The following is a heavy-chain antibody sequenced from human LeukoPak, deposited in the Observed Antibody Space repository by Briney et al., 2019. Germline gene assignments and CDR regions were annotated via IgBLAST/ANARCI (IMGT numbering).Heavy chain of an antibody. D-gene: IGHD3-22*01. J-gene: IGHJ3*02. V-gene: IGHV4-59*01. Sequence: SETLSLTCTVSGGSISSYYWSWIRQPPGKGLEWIGYIYYSGSTNYNPSLKSRVTISVDASKNQFSLKLSSVTAADTAVYYCARGRGPYYDSSGYCRDAFDIWGQGTMVTGSS. CDR3: ARGRGPYYDSSGYCRDAFDI. CDR2: IYYSGST. CDR1: GGSISSYY.